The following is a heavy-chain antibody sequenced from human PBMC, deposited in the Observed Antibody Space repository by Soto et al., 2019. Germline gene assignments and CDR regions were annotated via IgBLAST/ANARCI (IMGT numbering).Heavy chain of an antibody. J-gene: IGHJ6*02. V-gene: IGHV4-39*01. CDR3: ASGGVVVAATATYYYYGMDV. CDR2: IYYSGST. D-gene: IGHD2-15*01. CDR1: GGSISSSSYY. Sequence: SETLSLTCTVSGGSISSSSYYWGWIRQPPGKGLEWIGSIYYSGSTYYNPSLKSRVTISVDTSKNQFSLKLSSVTAADTAVYYCASGGVVVAATATYYYYGMDVWGQGTTVTVSS.